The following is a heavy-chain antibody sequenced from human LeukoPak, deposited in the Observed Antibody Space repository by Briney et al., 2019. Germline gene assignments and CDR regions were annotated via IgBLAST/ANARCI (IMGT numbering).Heavy chain of an antibody. CDR2: IYYGGST. CDR1: GGSISSYY. V-gene: IGHV4-59*01. J-gene: IGHJ4*02. CDR3: ARAATSSGWYIGY. D-gene: IGHD6-19*01. Sequence: SETLSLTCTVSGGSISSYYWSWIRQPPGKGLEWIGYIYYGGSTNYNPSLKSRVTISVDTSKNQFSLKLSSVTAADTAAYYCARAATSSGWYIGYWGQGTLVTVSS.